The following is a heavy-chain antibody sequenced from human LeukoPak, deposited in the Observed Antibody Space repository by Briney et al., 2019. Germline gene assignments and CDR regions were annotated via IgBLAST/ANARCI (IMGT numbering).Heavy chain of an antibody. CDR3: ARAFKLLWFGSKWGFDY. Sequence: GASVKVSCKTSGYNFTDFYIHCVRQAPGQALEFMGRVKPHSGGTSYAAKLRGRVTMTRDTSISTAYMELSRLGSDDTAVYYCARAFKLLWFGSKWGFDYWGQGTLVTVSS. CDR1: GYNFTDFY. D-gene: IGHD3-10*01. CDR2: VKPHSGGT. J-gene: IGHJ4*02. V-gene: IGHV1-2*06.